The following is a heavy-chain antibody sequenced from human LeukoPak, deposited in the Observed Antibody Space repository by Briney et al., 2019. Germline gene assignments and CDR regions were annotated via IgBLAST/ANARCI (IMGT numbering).Heavy chain of an antibody. CDR2: IRSKTDGGTT. V-gene: IGHV3-15*01. CDR1: GFTFRDAW. Sequence: GGSLRLSCAASGFTFRDAWMTWVRQAPGKGLEWVGRIRSKTDGGTTDYAVSVQGRFTISRDDSKNTLYLQMSSLKTEDTAVYYCTTGYCSSTSCYFDWGFDYWGQGTLVTVSS. D-gene: IGHD2-2*01. CDR3: TTGYCSSTSCYFDWGFDY. J-gene: IGHJ4*02.